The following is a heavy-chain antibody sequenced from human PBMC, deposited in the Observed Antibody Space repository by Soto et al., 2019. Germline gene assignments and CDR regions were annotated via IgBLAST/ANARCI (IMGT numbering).Heavy chain of an antibody. CDR3: AGDNSSWPYFDY. CDR2: TYYRSMWFY. J-gene: IGHJ4*02. Sequence: PSQTLSLTCASSGDSVSRNSAAWSWVRQSPSRGLEWLGRTYYRSMWFYDYAGSVKGRITINPDTSKNQFSLQLNSVTPDDTAVYYCAGDNSSWPYFDYWGQGNLVTVSS. D-gene: IGHD6-13*01. V-gene: IGHV6-1*01. CDR1: GDSVSRNSAA.